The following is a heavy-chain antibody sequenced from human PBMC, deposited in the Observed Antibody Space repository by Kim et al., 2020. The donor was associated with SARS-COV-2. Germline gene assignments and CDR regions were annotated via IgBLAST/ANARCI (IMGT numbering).Heavy chain of an antibody. J-gene: IGHJ4*02. CDR2: ISWDGGST. Sequence: GGSLRLSCAASGFTFDDYTMHWVRQAPGKGLEWVSLISWDGGSTYYADSVKGRFTISRDNSKNSLYLQMNSLRTEDTALYYCAKEGGRGSGSYPFDYWGQGTLVTVSS. D-gene: IGHD3-10*01. CDR3: AKEGGRGSGSYPFDY. CDR1: GFTFDDYT. V-gene: IGHV3-43*01.